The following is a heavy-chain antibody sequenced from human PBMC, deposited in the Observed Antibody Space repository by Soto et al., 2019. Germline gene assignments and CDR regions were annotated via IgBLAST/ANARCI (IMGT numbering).Heavy chain of an antibody. D-gene: IGHD3-9*01. CDR2: ITGSGGTT. CDR3: AKGWQYYDILTGYYY. V-gene: IGHV3-23*01. J-gene: IGHJ4*02. Sequence: GGSLRLSCKASGFTFSDYSMTWVRQAPGKGLEWVSIITGSGGTTYYADSVEDRFTISRDNSKNTLYLQINSLKAEDTAVYYCAKGWQYYDILTGYYYWGQGTLVTVSS. CDR1: GFTFSDYS.